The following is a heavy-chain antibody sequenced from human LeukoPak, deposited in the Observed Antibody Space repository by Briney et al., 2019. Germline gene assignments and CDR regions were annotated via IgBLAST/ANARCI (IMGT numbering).Heavy chain of an antibody. D-gene: IGHD6-13*01. J-gene: IGHJ6*03. CDR2: IYTSGST. CDR3: ARVSSSPYYYYYMDV. V-gene: IGHV4-61*02. CDR1: GGSISSGGYY. Sequence: PSETLSLTCTVSGGSISSGGYYWSWTRQPAGKGLEWIGRIYTSGSTNYNPSLKSRVTISVDTSKNQFSLKLSSVTAADTAVYYCARVSSSPYYYYYMDVWGKGTTVTVSS.